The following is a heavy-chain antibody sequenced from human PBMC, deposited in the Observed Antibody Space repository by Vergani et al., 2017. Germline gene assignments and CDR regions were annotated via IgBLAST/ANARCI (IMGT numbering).Heavy chain of an antibody. Sequence: QVQLVQSGDEVKKPGASVKVSCKASGYTFTSYGISWVRQAPGQGLEWMGWISAHNGNTNYTPRLQGRVSMTTDASTSTAYMELRSLRSDDTAVYYCARVMGYTSPRHGDYWGRGTLVTVSS. J-gene: IGHJ4*02. CDR3: ARVMGYTSPRHGDY. CDR2: ISAHNGNT. D-gene: IGHD6-19*01. CDR1: GYTFTSYG. V-gene: IGHV1-18*01.